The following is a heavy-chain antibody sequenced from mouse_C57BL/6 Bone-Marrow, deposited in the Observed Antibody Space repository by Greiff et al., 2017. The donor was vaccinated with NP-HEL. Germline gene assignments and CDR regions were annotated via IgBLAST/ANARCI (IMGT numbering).Heavy chain of an antibody. CDR3: ARLYYGNYGFAY. V-gene: IGHV7-3*01. J-gene: IGHJ3*01. CDR2: IRNKANGYTT. Sequence: EVKVVESGGGLVQPGGSLSLSCAASGFTFTDYYMSWVRQPPGKALEWLGFIRNKANGYTTEYSASVKGRFTISRDNSQSILYLQMNALRAEDSATYYCARLYYGNYGFAYWGQGTLVTVSA. D-gene: IGHD2-1*01. CDR1: GFTFTDYY.